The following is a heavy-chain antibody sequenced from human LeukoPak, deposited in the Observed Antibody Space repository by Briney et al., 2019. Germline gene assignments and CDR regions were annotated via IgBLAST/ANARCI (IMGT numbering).Heavy chain of an antibody. CDR3: ARASITGTTPFDP. J-gene: IGHJ5*02. V-gene: IGHV1-2*02. D-gene: IGHD1-7*01. CDR2: INPNSGGT. Sequence: ASVKVSCKASGYTFTGYYMHWVRQAPGQGLEWMGWINPNSGGTNYAQKFQGRVAMTRDTSISTAYMELSRLRSDDTAVYYCARASITGTTPFDPWGQGTLVTVSS. CDR1: GYTFTGYY.